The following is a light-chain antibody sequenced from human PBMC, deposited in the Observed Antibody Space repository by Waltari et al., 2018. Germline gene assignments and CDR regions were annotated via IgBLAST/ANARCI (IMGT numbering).Light chain of an antibody. CDR1: QSGLYGSNIPNF. Sequence: DIVMTQSPDSLAVSLGERATINCKSSQSGLYGSNIPNFLAWYQQKPRQPPKLLIYWASTRASGVPDRFSGSGSGTDFTLTISSLQAEDVAVYYCQQYQSSPPTFGQGTKLEIK. CDR2: WAS. CDR3: QQYQSSPPT. J-gene: IGKJ2*01. V-gene: IGKV4-1*01.